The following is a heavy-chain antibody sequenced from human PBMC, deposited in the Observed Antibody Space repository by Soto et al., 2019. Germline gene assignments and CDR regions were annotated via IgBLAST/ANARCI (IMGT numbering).Heavy chain of an antibody. CDR3: ARDGGWVVKAFYI. D-gene: IGHD3-22*01. Sequence: GGSLRLSCAASGFTFSSYGMHWVRQAPGKGLEWVAVIWYDGSNKYYADSVKGRFTISRDNSKNTLYLQMNSLRAEDTAVYYCARDGGWVVKAFYIWGQGTMVTVSS. J-gene: IGHJ3*02. CDR1: GFTFSSYG. CDR2: IWYDGSNK. V-gene: IGHV3-33*01.